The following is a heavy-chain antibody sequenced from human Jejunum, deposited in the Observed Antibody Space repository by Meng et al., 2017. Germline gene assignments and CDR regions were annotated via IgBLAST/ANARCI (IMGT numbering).Heavy chain of an antibody. J-gene: IGHJ3*02. CDR3: ARDSLNWASELGTFDI. Sequence: GGSLRLSCAASGFTFYYYCMTWVRQAPGKGLEWVANIKNDGSDSYYVDSVKRRFTISRDNAKHSLYLQMNSLGADDTAMYYCARDSLNWASELGTFDIWGQGTMVTVSS. CDR2: IKNDGSDS. V-gene: IGHV3-7*01. D-gene: IGHD7-27*01. CDR1: GFTFYYYC.